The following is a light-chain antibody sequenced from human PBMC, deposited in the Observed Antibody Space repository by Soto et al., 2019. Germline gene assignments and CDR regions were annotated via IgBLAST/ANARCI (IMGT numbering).Light chain of an antibody. Sequence: DIQMTQSPSTLSASVRDRVTITCRASQSISNRLAWYQQKLGKAPKVLIYDASNLESGVPSRFSGSGSGTEFILTINSLQPDDFATYCCQHYGGMWAFGQGTKVEIK. V-gene: IGKV1-5*01. CDR2: DAS. J-gene: IGKJ1*01. CDR3: QHYGGMWA. CDR1: QSISNR.